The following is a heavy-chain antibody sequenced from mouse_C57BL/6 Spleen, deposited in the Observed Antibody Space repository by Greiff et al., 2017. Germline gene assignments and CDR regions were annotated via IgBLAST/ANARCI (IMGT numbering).Heavy chain of an antibody. J-gene: IGHJ4*01. Sequence: QVQLQQPGAELVRPGSSVKLSCKASGYTFTSYWMHWVKQRPIQGLEWIGNIDPSDSETNYNQKFKDKATLTVAKSSSTADMQLSSLTSEDSAVYYCARDGDYAMDYWGQGTSVTASS. D-gene: IGHD1-1*01. V-gene: IGHV1-52*01. CDR2: IDPSDSET. CDR1: GYTFTSYW. CDR3: ARDGDYAMDY.